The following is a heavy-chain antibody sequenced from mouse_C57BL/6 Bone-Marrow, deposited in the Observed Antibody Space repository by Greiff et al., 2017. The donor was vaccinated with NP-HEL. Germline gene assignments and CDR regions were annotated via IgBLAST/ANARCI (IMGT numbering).Heavy chain of an antibody. J-gene: IGHJ1*03. V-gene: IGHV1-9*01. Sequence: QVQLQQSGAELMKPGASVKLSCKATGYTFTGYWIEWVKQRPGHGLEWIGEILPGSGSTNYNEKFKGKATFTADTSSNTAYMQLSSLTTEDSAIYYCARSITTVVARYWYFGVWGTGTTVTVSS. CDR3: ARSITTVVARYWYFGV. CDR1: GYTFTGYW. CDR2: ILPGSGST. D-gene: IGHD1-1*01.